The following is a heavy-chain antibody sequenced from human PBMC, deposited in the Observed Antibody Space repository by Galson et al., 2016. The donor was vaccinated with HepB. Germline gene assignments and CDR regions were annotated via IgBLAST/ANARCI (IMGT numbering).Heavy chain of an antibody. CDR1: GFIFSTYA. CDR2: ITGGGGTT. CDR3: AKALPPYCSGGSCFRGFDS. J-gene: IGHJ4*02. Sequence: SLRLSCAASGFIFSTYAMNWVRQAPGKGLELVSGITGGGGTTHYADSVKGRFTISRDNSKSTLYLQMNSLGAEDTAIYYCAKALPPYCSGGSCFRGFDSWGRGTLVTVSS. D-gene: IGHD4-23*01. V-gene: IGHV3-23*01.